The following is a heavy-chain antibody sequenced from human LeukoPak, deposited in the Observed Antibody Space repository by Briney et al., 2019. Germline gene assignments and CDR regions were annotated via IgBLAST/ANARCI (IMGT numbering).Heavy chain of an antibody. V-gene: IGHV1-46*01. CDR1: GYTFTAYY. Sequence: ASVKVSCKASGYTFTAYYMHWVRQAPGQGLEWMGIINPSGGSTNYAQNFQGRVTMTRDMSTSTAYMELRSLRSDDTAVYYCATYPPISITGTTADWFDPWGQGTLVTVSS. D-gene: IGHD1-20*01. CDR3: ATYPPISITGTTADWFDP. J-gene: IGHJ5*02. CDR2: INPSGGST.